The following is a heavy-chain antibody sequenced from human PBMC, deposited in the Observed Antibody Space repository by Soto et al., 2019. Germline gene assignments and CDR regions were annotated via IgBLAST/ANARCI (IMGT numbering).Heavy chain of an antibody. CDR3: AGAAEHNQTDY. Sequence: GGSLRLSCAASGFTRSDYWMHWVRQVPGKGLLWVSLISVDGGDTTYADSVKGRFTISRDNAKNTLYLQMDTLRAEDTAIYYWAGAAEHNQTDYCGHGSLVTGS. CDR1: GFTRSDYW. V-gene: IGHV3-74*01. J-gene: IGHJ4*01. D-gene: IGHD2-21*01. CDR2: ISVDGGDT.